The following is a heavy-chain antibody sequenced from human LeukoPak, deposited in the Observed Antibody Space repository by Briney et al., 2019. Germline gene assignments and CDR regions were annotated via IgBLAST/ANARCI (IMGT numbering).Heavy chain of an antibody. CDR1: GFTVSSNY. D-gene: IGHD5-24*01. V-gene: IGHV3-66*01. Sequence: GGSVRLSCAASGFTVSSNYMSWVRQAPGKGLEWVSVIYGGGNTYDADSVKGRFTISRDNSKNTLYLQMNSLRAEDTSVYYCASEVGMAIWGQGTLVTVSS. J-gene: IGHJ4*02. CDR3: ASEVGMAI. CDR2: IYGGGNT.